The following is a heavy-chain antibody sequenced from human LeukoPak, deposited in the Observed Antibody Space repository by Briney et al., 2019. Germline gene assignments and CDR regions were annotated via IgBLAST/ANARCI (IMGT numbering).Heavy chain of an antibody. Sequence: GVSLRLSCTASGFTFSRYWMHWVRQAPGKGLVWVSHIYGDGNTATYADSVKGRFTVSRDNAKNTLYLQMHSLRAEDTAVYYCAKYLELWIVGAGTYFDYWGQGTLVTVSS. CDR2: IYGDGNTA. V-gene: IGHV3-74*03. J-gene: IGHJ4*02. CDR3: AKYLELWIVGAGTYFDY. D-gene: IGHD1-26*01. CDR1: GFTFSRYW.